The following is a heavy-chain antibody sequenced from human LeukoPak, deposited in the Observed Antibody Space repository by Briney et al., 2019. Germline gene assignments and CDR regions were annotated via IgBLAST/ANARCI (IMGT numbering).Heavy chain of an antibody. V-gene: IGHV4-39*01. Sequence: PSETLSLTCAIYGGSFSAYYWGWIRQPPGKGLEWIGSIYYSGSTYYNPSLKSRVTISVDTSKNQFSLKLSSVTAADTAVYYCARLGDGLTTDYWGQGTLVTVPS. CDR1: GGSFSAYY. CDR3: ARLGDGLTTDY. J-gene: IGHJ4*02. D-gene: IGHD2-21*01. CDR2: IYYSGST.